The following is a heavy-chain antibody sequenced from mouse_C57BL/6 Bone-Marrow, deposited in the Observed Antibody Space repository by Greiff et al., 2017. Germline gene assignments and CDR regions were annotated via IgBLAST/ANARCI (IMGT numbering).Heavy chain of an antibody. CDR3: ARGRLLREYFDY. Sequence: QVQLQQPGPELVKPGASVKLSCTASGYTFTSYWMHWVKQRPGQGLEWIGNINPSNGGTNYNEKFKSKATLTVDKSSRTAYMQLSSLTSEDSAVYYCARGRLLREYFDYWGQGTTLTVSS. CDR2: INPSNGGT. CDR1: GYTFTSYW. V-gene: IGHV1-53*01. J-gene: IGHJ2*01. D-gene: IGHD2-3*01.